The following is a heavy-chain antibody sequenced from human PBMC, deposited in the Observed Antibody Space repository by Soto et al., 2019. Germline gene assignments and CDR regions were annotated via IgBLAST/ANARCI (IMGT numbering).Heavy chain of an antibody. CDR1: GGSISSGNYY. D-gene: IGHD3-16*02. J-gene: IGHJ3*01. CDR3: ARLYGLDAFDF. Sequence: PSETLSLTCTVSGGSISSGNYYWSWIRQPPGKGLEWIGHIYYSGSTYYNPSLKSRVTISADASKNQFSLKLSSVTAADTAVYYCARLYGLDAFDFWGQGTMVTVSS. V-gene: IGHV4-30-4*01. CDR2: IYYSGST.